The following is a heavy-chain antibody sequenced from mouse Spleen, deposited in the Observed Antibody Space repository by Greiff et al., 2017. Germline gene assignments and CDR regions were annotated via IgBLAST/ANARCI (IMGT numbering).Heavy chain of an antibody. D-gene: IGHD2-4*01. V-gene: IGHV1S127*01. CDR1: GYTFTSYW. Sequence: QVQLKQPGAELVKPGASVKMSCKASGYTFTSYWMHWVKQRPGQGLEWIGTIDPSDSYTSYNQKFKGKATLTVDTSSSTAYMQLSSLTSEDSAVYYCTRMITTAWFAYWGQGTLVTVSA. J-gene: IGHJ3*01. CDR2: IDPSDSYT. CDR3: TRMITTAWFAY.